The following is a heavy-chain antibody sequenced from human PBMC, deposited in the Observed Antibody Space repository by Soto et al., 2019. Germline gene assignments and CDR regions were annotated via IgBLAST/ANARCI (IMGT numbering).Heavy chain of an antibody. Sequence: QVQLVESGGGVVQPGRSLTLSCAASGFTFTTYGMHWVRQAPGKGLEWVAVIWYDGSKKYYGDSVKGRFTISRDNSENTLFLQINSLRADDTAVYYCAGGNGHNSGSLDYWGQGTLLTVSS. V-gene: IGHV3-33*01. CDR1: GFTFTTYG. CDR3: AGGNGHNSGSLDY. CDR2: IWYDGSKK. J-gene: IGHJ4*02. D-gene: IGHD5-18*01.